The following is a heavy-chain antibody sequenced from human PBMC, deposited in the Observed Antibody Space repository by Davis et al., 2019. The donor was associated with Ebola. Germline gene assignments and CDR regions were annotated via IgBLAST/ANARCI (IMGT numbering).Heavy chain of an antibody. CDR2: IYYSGST. J-gene: IGHJ3*02. CDR3: ARDHLTRGRRDAFDI. V-gene: IGHV4-61*01. CDR1: GGSVSSGSYY. D-gene: IGHD1-1*01. Sequence: PSETLSLTCTVSGGSVSSGSYYWSWIRQPPGKGLEWIGYIYYSGSTNYNPSLKSRVTISVDTSKNQFSLKLSSVTAADTAVYYCARDHLTRGRRDAFDIWGQGTMVTVSS.